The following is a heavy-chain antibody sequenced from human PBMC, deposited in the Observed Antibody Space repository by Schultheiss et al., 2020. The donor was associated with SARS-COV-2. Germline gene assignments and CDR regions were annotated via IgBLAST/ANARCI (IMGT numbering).Heavy chain of an antibody. CDR2: ISSSVSTV. CDR1: GFTFSGYE. CDR3: ARDLGYYDILTGTRYYYGMDV. Sequence: GGSLRLSCAASGFTFSGYEMNWVRQTPGKGLEWISYISSSVSTVFYADSVKGRFTISRDNSKNTLYLQMNSLRAEDTAVYYCARDLGYYDILTGTRYYYGMDVWGQGTTVTVSS. J-gene: IGHJ6*02. V-gene: IGHV3-48*03. D-gene: IGHD3-9*01.